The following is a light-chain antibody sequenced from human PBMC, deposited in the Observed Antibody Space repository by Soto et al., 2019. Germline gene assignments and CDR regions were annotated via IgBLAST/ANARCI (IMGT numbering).Light chain of an antibody. CDR1: QSVSSY. J-gene: IGKJ5*01. Sequence: EIGLTQSPVTLSLSPGERATLSCRASQSVSSYLAWYQQKPGQAPRLLIYDASNRATGIPARFSGGGSGTDFTLTIDNLEPEDFAIYYCQQRSNWPPITFGQGTRLEIK. V-gene: IGKV3-11*01. CDR3: QQRSNWPPIT. CDR2: DAS.